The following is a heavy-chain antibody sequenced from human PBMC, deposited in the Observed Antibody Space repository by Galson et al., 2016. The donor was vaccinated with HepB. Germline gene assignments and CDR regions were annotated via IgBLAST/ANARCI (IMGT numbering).Heavy chain of an antibody. CDR2: IKPSGGNT. Sequence: SVKVSCKASGYTFNTYNMHWVRQAPGQGLEWMGLIKPSGGNTTYAQKFQDRITMTRDTSTSTIYMEMISLRSEDTAVYYCARELDHSFYFDYWGQGTLLTVSS. V-gene: IGHV1-46*02. J-gene: IGHJ4*02. D-gene: IGHD1-14*01. CDR1: GYTFNTYN. CDR3: ARELDHSFYFDY.